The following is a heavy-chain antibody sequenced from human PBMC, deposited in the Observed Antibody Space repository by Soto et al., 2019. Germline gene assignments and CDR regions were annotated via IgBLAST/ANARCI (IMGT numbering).Heavy chain of an antibody. CDR3: ARSEYCSGGSCYSGYYYYYGMDV. D-gene: IGHD2-15*01. Sequence: ASVKVSCKASGYTFTSYGNSWVRQAPGQGLEWMGWISAYNGNTNYAQKLQGRVTMTTDTSTSTAYMELRSLRSDDTAVYYCARSEYCSGGSCYSGYYYYYGMDVWGQGTTVTSSS. J-gene: IGHJ6*02. CDR2: ISAYNGNT. V-gene: IGHV1-18*04. CDR1: GYTFTSYG.